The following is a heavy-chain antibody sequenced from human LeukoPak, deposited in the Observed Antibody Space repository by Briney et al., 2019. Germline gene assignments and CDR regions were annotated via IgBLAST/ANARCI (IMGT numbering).Heavy chain of an antibody. V-gene: IGHV4-4*07. CDR3: ASMSQPSGSFDL. CDR2: FHLTGST. D-gene: IGHD3-10*01. CDR1: GDSISSYY. J-gene: IGHJ4*02. Sequence: SETLSLTCTVSGDSISSYYWSWIRQPAGKGLEWIGRFHLTGSTAHNPSLKSRVSILVDTSSNQFSLTLRSVTAADTALYYCASMSQPSGSFDLWGQGTLVTVSS.